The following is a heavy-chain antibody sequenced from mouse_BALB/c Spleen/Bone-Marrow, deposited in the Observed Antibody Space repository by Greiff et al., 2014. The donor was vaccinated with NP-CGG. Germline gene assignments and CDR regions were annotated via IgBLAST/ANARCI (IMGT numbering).Heavy chain of an antibody. CDR3: ARLITTDY. Sequence: VQLQQSGAELVKPGASVKLSCTASGFNIKETYMHWVKQRPEQGLEWIGRIDPANGNTKYDPKFQGKATITADTSSNTAYLQLSSLTSEDTAVYYCARLITTDYWGQGTTLTVSS. CDR2: IDPANGNT. D-gene: IGHD2-4*01. J-gene: IGHJ2*01. CDR1: GFNIKETY. V-gene: IGHV14-3*02.